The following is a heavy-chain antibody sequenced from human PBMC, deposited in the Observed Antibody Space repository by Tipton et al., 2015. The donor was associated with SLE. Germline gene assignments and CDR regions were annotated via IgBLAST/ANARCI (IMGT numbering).Heavy chain of an antibody. Sequence: SLRLSCAASGFTFSSYEMNWVRQAPGKGLEWVSYISSSGSTIYYADSVKGRFTISRDNAKNSLYLQMNSLRAEDTAVYYCASEVYSSGWSRDAFVIWCQGTMVTVSS. CDR1: GFTFSSYE. CDR2: ISSSGSTI. J-gene: IGHJ3*02. D-gene: IGHD6-19*01. V-gene: IGHV3-48*03. CDR3: ASEVYSSGWSRDAFVI.